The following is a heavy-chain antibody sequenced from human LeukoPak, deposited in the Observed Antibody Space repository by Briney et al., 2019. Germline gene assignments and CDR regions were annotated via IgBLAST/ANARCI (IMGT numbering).Heavy chain of an antibody. J-gene: IGHJ4*02. D-gene: IGHD6-13*01. CDR2: FHYGGST. CDR3: ARGYGSSWWD. CDR1: GGSISGFY. V-gene: IGHV4-59*01. Sequence: SETLSLTCIVSGGSISGFYWSWIRQPPGKGLEWIGYFHYGGSTNYNPSLRSRVTMSVDTSTNHFSLKLTSVTTADTALYFCARGYGSSWWDWGQGTLVTVSS.